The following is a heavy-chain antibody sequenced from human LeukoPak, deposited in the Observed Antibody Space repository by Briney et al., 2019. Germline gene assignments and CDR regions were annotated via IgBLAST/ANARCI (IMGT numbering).Heavy chain of an antibody. V-gene: IGHV4-59*08. CDR3: ARQGGQLWPRLGQ. CDR2: IHYSGST. D-gene: IGHD5-18*01. CDR1: GGSIGSYY. J-gene: IGHJ4*02. Sequence: PSETLSLTCTVSGGSIGSYYWSWIRQPPGKGLEWIGCIHYSGSTNYNPSLKSRLTMSLDTSKNRFSLKLSSVTAADTAVYYCARQGGQLWPRLGQWGQGSLVTVSS.